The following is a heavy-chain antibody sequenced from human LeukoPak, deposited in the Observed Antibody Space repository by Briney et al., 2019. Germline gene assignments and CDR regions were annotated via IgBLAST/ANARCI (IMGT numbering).Heavy chain of an antibody. CDR3: ARDRGAYYYDTGY. CDR2: ISGSGGST. V-gene: IGHV3-23*01. CDR1: GFTFSSYA. J-gene: IGHJ4*02. D-gene: IGHD3-22*01. Sequence: GSLRLSCAASGFTFSSYAMSWVRQAPGKGLEWVSAISGSGGSTYYADSVKGRFTISRDDSKNTLYLQMNSLRAEDTAVYYCARDRGAYYYDTGYWGQGTLVTVSS.